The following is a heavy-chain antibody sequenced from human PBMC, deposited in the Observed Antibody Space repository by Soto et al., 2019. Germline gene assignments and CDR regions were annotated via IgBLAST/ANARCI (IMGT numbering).Heavy chain of an antibody. CDR1: GGSISSYY. V-gene: IGHV4-59*01. J-gene: IGHJ4*02. CDR3: ASTIFGVAKPFDY. D-gene: IGHD3-3*01. CDR2: IYYSGST. Sequence: SETLSLTCTVSGGSISSYYWSWIRQPPGKGLEWIGYIYYSGSTNYNPSLKSRVTISVDTSKNQFSLKLSSVTAADTAVYYCASTIFGVAKPFDYWGQGTLVTVSS.